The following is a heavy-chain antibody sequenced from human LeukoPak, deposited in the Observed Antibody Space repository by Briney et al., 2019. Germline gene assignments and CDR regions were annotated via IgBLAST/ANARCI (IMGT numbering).Heavy chain of an antibody. CDR1: GFIFTSYG. V-gene: IGHV3-21*04. CDR2: ISSSGSNI. Sequence: PGGSLRLSCTASGFIFTSYGMNWVRQAPGKGLEWVSYISSSGSNIFYADSVKGRFTISRDQAKDSVFLQMNSLRAEDTALYFCARDAVMGATPSYFDSWGQGALVTVSS. J-gene: IGHJ4*02. D-gene: IGHD2-15*01. CDR3: ARDAVMGATPSYFDS.